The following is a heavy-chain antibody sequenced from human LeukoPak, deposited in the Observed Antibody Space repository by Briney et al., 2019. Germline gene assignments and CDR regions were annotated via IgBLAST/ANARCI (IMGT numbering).Heavy chain of an antibody. V-gene: IGHV1-2*04. Sequence: ASVKVSCKASGYTFTGYYMHWVRQAPGQGLEWMGWINPNSGGTNYAQKFQGWVSMTRDTSISTAYMELSRLRSDDTAVYYCARDVGSGWYDYWGQGTLVTVSS. CDR1: GYTFTGYY. CDR2: INPNSGGT. CDR3: ARDVGSGWYDY. D-gene: IGHD6-19*01. J-gene: IGHJ4*02.